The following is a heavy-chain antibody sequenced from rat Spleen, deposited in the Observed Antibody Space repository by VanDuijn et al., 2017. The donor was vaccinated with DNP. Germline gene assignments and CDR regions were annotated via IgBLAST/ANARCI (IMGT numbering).Heavy chain of an antibody. V-gene: IGHV5-22*01. CDR2: IGSPAYAP. CDR3: ARTPYSSYRCYFDY. CDR1: GFTFSAYY. D-gene: IGHD1-2*01. Sequence: EVQLVESGGGLVQPGRSLKLSCAASGFTFSAYYMAWVRQAPAKGLEWVAYIGSPAYAPYYADSVKGRFTISRDNAKNTLYLQMDSLRSADTATYYCARTPYSSYRCYFDYWGQGVMVTVSS. J-gene: IGHJ2*01.